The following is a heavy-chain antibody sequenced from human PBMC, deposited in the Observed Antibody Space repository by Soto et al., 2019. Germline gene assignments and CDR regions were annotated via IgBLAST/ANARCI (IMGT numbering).Heavy chain of an antibody. CDR3: THAELERHTYNSGMDV. J-gene: IGHJ6*02. D-gene: IGHD1-1*01. CDR2: IYCDDDK. CDR1: GFSLSTSGVG. Sequence: QITLKASGPTLVKPTQTLTLTCTFSGFSLSTSGVGVAWIRQPPGKVPEWLALIYCDDDKRFSPSLKSRLSITKDTTKNQVVLTMTSMDPVDTGTYYCTHAELERHTYNSGMDVWGQGITVTVSS. V-gene: IGHV2-5*02.